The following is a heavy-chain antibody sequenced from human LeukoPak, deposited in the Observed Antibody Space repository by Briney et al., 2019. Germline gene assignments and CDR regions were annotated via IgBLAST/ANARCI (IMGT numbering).Heavy chain of an antibody. CDR2: ISSSSSYI. Sequence: GGSLRLSCAASGFTFSNYSMSWVRQAPGKGLEWVSSISSSSSYIYYADSVKGRFTISRDNAKNSLYLQMNSLRAEDTAVYYCARDGRSPLDYWGQGTLVTVSS. CDR1: GFTFSNYS. V-gene: IGHV3-21*01. J-gene: IGHJ4*02. CDR3: ARDGRSPLDY. D-gene: IGHD1-1*01.